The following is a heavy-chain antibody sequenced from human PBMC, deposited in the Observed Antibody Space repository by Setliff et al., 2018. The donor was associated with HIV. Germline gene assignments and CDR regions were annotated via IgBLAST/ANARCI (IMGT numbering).Heavy chain of an antibody. V-gene: IGHV4-4*07. J-gene: IGHJ6*03. CDR2: LHASGNT. CDR1: GDSTSNSY. CDR3: ARDVLKSNYLGYYYYLDV. Sequence: SETLSLTCSVSGDSTSNSYWSWIRQPAGKGLEWIGRLHASGNTNYNPSLKSRVTMSIDTSKNQLSPRLTSVAAADTAVYYCARDVLKSNYLGYYYYLDVWGKGTTVTV. D-gene: IGHD3-9*01.